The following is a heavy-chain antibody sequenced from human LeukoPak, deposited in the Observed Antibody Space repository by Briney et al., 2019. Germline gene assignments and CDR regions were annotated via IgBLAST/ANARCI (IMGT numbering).Heavy chain of an antibody. J-gene: IGHJ3*02. CDR2: IFYSGNT. CDR3: ARGVTFGSTFEI. Sequence: SETLSLTCTVSSGSISRHYWSWVRQSPGEGLEWVGYIFYSGNTNYNPSLKSRVTISLDTSKNQFSLRLTSVTAADTAVYYCARGVTFGSTFEIWGQGTMVTVSS. CDR1: SGSISRHY. D-gene: IGHD3/OR15-3a*01. V-gene: IGHV4-59*11.